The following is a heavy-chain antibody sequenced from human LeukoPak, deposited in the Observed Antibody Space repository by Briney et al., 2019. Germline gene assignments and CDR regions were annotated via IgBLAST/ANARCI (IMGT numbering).Heavy chain of an antibody. V-gene: IGHV3-7*01. CDR1: GFTFSSYW. D-gene: IGHD3-10*01. J-gene: IGHJ4*02. CDR3: ARAITMVRGVIHGPFDY. CDR2: IKQVGSEK. Sequence: GGSLRLSCAASGFTFSSYWMSWVRQAPGKGLEWVANIKQVGSEKYYVDSVKGRFTIPRDNAKNSLYLQVNSLRAEDTAVYYCARAITMVRGVIHGPFDYWGQGTLVTVSS.